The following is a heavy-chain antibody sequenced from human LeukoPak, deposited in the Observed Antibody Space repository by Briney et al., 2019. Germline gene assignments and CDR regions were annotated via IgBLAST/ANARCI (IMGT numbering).Heavy chain of an antibody. CDR1: GYTFTGYY. Sequence: ASVTVSCKASGYTFTGYYMHWVRQAPGQGLEWMGWINPNSGGTNYAQKFQGSVTMTRDTSISTAYMELSRLRSDDTAVYYCASLPYSSGWFDYWGQGTLVTVSS. D-gene: IGHD6-19*01. J-gene: IGHJ4*02. CDR3: ASLPYSSGWFDY. V-gene: IGHV1-2*02. CDR2: INPNSGGT.